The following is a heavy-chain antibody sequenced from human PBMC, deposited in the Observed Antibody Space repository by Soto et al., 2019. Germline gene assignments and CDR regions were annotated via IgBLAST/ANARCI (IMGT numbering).Heavy chain of an antibody. V-gene: IGHV1-69*13. CDR2: IIPIFGTA. D-gene: IGHD3-22*01. CDR1: GGTFSSYA. CDR3: ARGHDSSGYYSDTHFDY. Sequence: GASVKVSCKASGGTFSSYAISWVRQAPGQGLEWMGGIIPIFGTANYAQKFQGRVTITADESTSTAYMELSSLRSEDTAVYYCARGHDSSGYYSDTHFDYWGRGTLVTVSS. J-gene: IGHJ4*02.